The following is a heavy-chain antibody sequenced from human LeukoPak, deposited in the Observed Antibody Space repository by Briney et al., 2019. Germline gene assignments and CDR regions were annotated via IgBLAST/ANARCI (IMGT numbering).Heavy chain of an antibody. CDR1: GFTFSSYA. D-gene: IGHD4-17*01. J-gene: IGHJ4*02. Sequence: GGSLRLSCAASGFTFSSYAMNWVRQAPGKGLEWVPYISSGYSTTYYADSVKGRFTVYYADAVKGRFTISRDNAKNSLYLQMNSLRAEDTAVYYCAKSWGSTVTTPFSYWGQGTLVTVSS. CDR2: ISSGYSTT. V-gene: IGHV3-48*01. CDR3: AKSWGSTVTTPFSY.